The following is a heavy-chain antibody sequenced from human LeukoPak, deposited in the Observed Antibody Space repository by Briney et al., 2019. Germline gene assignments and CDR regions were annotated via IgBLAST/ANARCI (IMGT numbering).Heavy chain of an antibody. CDR3: ARGDCSSTSCYLFDY. CDR2: ISYDGSNR. D-gene: IGHD2-2*01. J-gene: IGHJ4*02. Sequence: PGRSLRLSCAASGFSFSSYAMHWVRQAPGTGLEWVAVISYDGSNRYYADSVKGRFTISRDNSKNTLYLQMNSLRAEDTAVYYCARGDCSSTSCYLFDYWAREPWSPSPQ. CDR1: GFSFSSYA. V-gene: IGHV3-30*04.